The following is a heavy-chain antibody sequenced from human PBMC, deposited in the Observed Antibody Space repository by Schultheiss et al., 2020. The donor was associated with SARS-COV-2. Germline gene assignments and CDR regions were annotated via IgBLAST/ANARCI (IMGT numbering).Heavy chain of an antibody. J-gene: IGHJ4*02. D-gene: IGHD2-15*01. V-gene: IGHV1-18*01. CDR1: GGTFSSYG. CDR3: ATDEVGGGSCYSDYFDY. CDR2: ISAYNGNT. Sequence: ASVKVSCKASGGTFSSYGISWVRQAPGQGLEWMGWISAYNGNTNYAQKLQGRVTMTEDTSTDTAYMELSSLRSEDTAVYYCATDEVGGGSCYSDYFDYWGQGTLVTVSS.